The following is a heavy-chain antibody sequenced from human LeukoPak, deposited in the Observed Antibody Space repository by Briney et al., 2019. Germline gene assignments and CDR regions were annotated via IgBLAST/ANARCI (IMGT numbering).Heavy chain of an antibody. CDR3: AIRGYSYGYEY. CDR1: GGTFSSYA. V-gene: IGHV1-69*01. Sequence: ASVKVSCKASGGTFSSYAISWVRQAPGQGLEWMGGIIPIFGTANYAQKFQGRVTITADESTSTAYMELSSLRSEDTAVYYCAIRGYSYGYEYWGQGTLVTVSS. J-gene: IGHJ4*02. D-gene: IGHD5-18*01. CDR2: IIPIFGTA.